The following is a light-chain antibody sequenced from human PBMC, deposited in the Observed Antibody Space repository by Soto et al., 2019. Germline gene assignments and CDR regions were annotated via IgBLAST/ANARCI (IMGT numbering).Light chain of an antibody. CDR2: EGN. V-gene: IGLV2-23*03. Sequence: QSALTQPASVSGSPGQSITISCTGTSRDIWGYNLVSWYQQHPGKAPKLIIFEGNKRPSGVSDHFSASKSGNTASLTISGLQAEDEGDYYCCSYAGFSTVVFGTGTKVTVL. J-gene: IGLJ1*01. CDR1: SRDIWGYNL. CDR3: CSYAGFSTVV.